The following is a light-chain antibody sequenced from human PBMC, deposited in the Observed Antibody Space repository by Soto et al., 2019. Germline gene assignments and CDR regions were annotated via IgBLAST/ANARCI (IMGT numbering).Light chain of an antibody. CDR2: SNN. J-gene: IGLJ2*01. CDR1: SSNIGSNT. CDR3: AAWDDSLNGDVV. V-gene: IGLV1-44*01. Sequence: QSVLTQPPSASGTPGQRVTISCSGSSSNIGSNTVNWYQQLPGTAPKLLIYSNNQRPSGVPDRFSGSKSGTSASLAISGLQSEDEADYYYAAWDDSLNGDVVFGGGTKVTVL.